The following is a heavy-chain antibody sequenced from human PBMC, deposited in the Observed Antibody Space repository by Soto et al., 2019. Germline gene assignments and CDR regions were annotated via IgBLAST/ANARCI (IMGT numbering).Heavy chain of an antibody. Sequence: GSLRVSCAASVFIFSDYSMHWVRQAPGKGLVLVSRINTDGSRTTYANSVKGRFTISRDNAKNTLYLQMSSLGAEDTALYYCAREDAYHFDPWGQGTLVTVSS. CDR1: VFIFSDYS. V-gene: IGHV3-74*01. J-gene: IGHJ5*02. CDR3: AREDAYHFDP. CDR2: INTDGSRT. D-gene: IGHD2-21*01.